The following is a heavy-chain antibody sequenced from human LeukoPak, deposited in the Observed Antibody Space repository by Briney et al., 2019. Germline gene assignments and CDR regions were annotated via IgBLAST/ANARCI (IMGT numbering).Heavy chain of an antibody. CDR2: ISYDGSNK. CDR1: GFTFSSYG. J-gene: IGHJ4*02. V-gene: IGHV3-30*18. CDR3: AKDSGYGVHYYFDY. Sequence: GGSLRLSCAASGFTFSSYGMHWVRQAPGKGLEWVAVISYDGSNKYYADSVKGRFTISRDNSKNTLYLQMNSLRAEDTAVYYCAKDSGYGVHYYFDYWGQGTLVTVSS. D-gene: IGHD5-12*01.